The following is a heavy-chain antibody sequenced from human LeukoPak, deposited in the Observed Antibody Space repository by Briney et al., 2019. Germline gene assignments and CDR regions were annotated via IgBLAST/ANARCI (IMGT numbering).Heavy chain of an antibody. V-gene: IGHV4-34*01. J-gene: IGHJ6*03. CDR2: INHSGST. Sequence: PSETLSLTCAVYGGSFRHYYWSWIRQPPGKGLEWIGEINHSGSTNYSPSLKSRVTISADTSKNQFSLKLSSVTAADTAVYYCASRGSYGYYYYYMDVWGKGTTVTISS. D-gene: IGHD1-26*01. CDR1: GGSFRHYY. CDR3: ASRGSYGYYYYYMDV.